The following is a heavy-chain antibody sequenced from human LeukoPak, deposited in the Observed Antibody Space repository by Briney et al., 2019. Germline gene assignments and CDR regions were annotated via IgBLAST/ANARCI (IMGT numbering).Heavy chain of an antibody. D-gene: IGHD1-26*01. J-gene: IGHJ4*02. Sequence: PGGSLRLSCAASGFTFTHAWMNWVRQAPGKGLEWVGRIKTDNAGGTTDYAAPVKGRFTISRDDSDSTLYLQMHSQKTEDTAIYYCTTIYMGATFDFWGQGALVAVSS. CDR3: TTIYMGATFDF. V-gene: IGHV3-15*01. CDR2: IKTDNAGGTT. CDR1: GFTFTHAW.